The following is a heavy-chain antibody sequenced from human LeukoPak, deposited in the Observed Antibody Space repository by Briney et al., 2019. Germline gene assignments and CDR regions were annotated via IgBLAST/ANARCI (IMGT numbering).Heavy chain of an antibody. CDR1: GFTVSGNY. D-gene: IGHD6-13*01. CDR3: ARMRNIPAASRAGNFDY. CDR2: IYSGGNT. Sequence: GGSLRLSCAASGFTVSGNYMNWVRQAPGKGLEWVSVIYSGGNTDYIDSVKGRFTISRDNSKNTLYLQMNSLRAEDSAVYYCARMRNIPAASRAGNFDYWGQETLVTVSS. V-gene: IGHV3-66*01. J-gene: IGHJ4*02.